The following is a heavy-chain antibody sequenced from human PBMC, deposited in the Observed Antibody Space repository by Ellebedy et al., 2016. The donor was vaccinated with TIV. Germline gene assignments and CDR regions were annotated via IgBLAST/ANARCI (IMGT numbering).Heavy chain of an antibody. Sequence: GESLKISCAASGFTFSSYWMHWVRQAPGKGLVWVSRINSDGSSTSYADSVKGRFTISRDNAKNTLYLQMNSLRAEDTATYYCAGDSGSVGNYWGQGALVTVSS. J-gene: IGHJ4*02. D-gene: IGHD6-19*01. CDR1: GFTFSSYW. CDR2: INSDGSST. CDR3: AGDSGSVGNY. V-gene: IGHV3-74*01.